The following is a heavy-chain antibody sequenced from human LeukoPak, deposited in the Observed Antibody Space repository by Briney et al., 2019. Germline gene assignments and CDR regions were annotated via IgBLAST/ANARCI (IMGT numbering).Heavy chain of an antibody. CDR2: ISYDGSNK. CDR3: ARDRPDIVVVPAAIRYYFDY. V-gene: IGHV3-30*04. Sequence: PGRSLRLSCAASGFTFSSYAVHWVRQAPGKGLEWVAVISYDGSNKYYADSVKGRFTISRDNSKNTLYLQMNSLRAEDTAVYYCARDRPDIVVVPAAIRYYFDYWGQGTLVTVSS. D-gene: IGHD2-2*01. CDR1: GFTFSSYA. J-gene: IGHJ4*02.